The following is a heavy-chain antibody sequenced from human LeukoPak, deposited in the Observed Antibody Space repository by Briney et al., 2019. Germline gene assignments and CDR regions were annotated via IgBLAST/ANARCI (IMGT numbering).Heavy chain of an antibody. J-gene: IGHJ4*02. CDR1: GGSFSGYY. V-gene: IGHV4-34*01. CDR3: ARFEYSSSAATDY. Sequence: SETLSLTCAVYGGSFSGYYWSWIRQPPGKGLEWIGSIYYSGSTYYNPSLKSRVTISVDTSKNQFSLKLSSVTAADTAVYYCARFEYSSSAATDYWGQGTLVTVSS. D-gene: IGHD6-6*01. CDR2: IYYSGST.